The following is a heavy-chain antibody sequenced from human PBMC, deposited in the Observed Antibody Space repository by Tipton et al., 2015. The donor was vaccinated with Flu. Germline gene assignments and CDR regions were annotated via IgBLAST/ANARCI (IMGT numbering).Heavy chain of an antibody. CDR3: ARRDDSNSGSEPKNWVDS. D-gene: IGHD4-11*01. CDR2: VHRTGST. V-gene: IGHV4-38-2*01. Sequence: TLSLTCSVSGYSIGSRYYWGWIRQPPGKGLEWIGNVHRTGSTYYSPSLKSRVTISVDTSKNNFSLRLTSVTAADTAVYYCARRDDSNSGSEPKNWVDSWGQGILVTVSS. CDR1: GYSIGSRYY. J-gene: IGHJ5*01.